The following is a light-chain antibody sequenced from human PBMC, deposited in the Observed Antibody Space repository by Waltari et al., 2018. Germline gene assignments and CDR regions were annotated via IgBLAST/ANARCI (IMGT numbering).Light chain of an antibody. CDR3: QQYYSYPPVT. J-gene: IGKJ4*01. CDR2: AAS. Sequence: AIRMTQSPSSFSASTGDRVTITCRASQGISSYLAWYQQKPGKAPKLLIYAASTVQSGVPSRFSGSGSGTDFTLTISCLQSEDFATYYCQQYYSYPPVTFGGGTKVEIK. V-gene: IGKV1-8*01. CDR1: QGISSY.